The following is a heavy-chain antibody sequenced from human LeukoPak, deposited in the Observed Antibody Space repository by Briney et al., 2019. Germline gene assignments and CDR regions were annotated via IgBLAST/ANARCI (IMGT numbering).Heavy chain of an antibody. Sequence: GGSLRLSCAASGFTFTNNFMSWVRQSPGKGLEWVAYIKKDGSEQFYVDSVKGRFTISRDNAKNSLDLQMNSLQVEDTAVYYCAKGGWYPDYWGLGSLVTVSS. D-gene: IGHD6-19*01. CDR2: IKKDGSEQ. CDR1: GFTFTNNF. CDR3: AKGGWYPDY. V-gene: IGHV3-7*01. J-gene: IGHJ4*02.